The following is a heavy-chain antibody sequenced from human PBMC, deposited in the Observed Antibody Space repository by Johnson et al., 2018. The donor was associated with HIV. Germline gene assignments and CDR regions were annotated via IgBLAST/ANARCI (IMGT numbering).Heavy chain of an antibody. CDR2: ISYDGSNK. CDR1: GFTFSSYA. V-gene: IGHV3-30-3*01. CDR3: SREKQNYYDSSGYAFDI. D-gene: IGHD3-22*01. J-gene: IGHJ3*02. Sequence: QVQLVESGGGVVQPGGSLRLSCVASGFTFSSYAMHWVRQAPGKGLEWVAVISYDGSNKYYADSVKGRFTISRDNSKNPLYLQMNSLRAEDTAVYYCSREKQNYYDSSGYAFDIWGQGTMVTVSS.